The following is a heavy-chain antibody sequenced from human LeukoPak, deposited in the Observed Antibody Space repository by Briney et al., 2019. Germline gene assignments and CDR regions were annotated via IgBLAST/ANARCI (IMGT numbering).Heavy chain of an antibody. CDR2: IYYSGST. D-gene: IGHD3-3*01. J-gene: IGHJ3*02. CDR3: ARVGLTTYAFDI. Sequence: SQTLSLTCTVSGGSISSGDYYWSWIRQPPGKGLEWIGYIYYSGSTYYNPSLKSRVTISVDTSKNQFSLKLSSVTAADTAVYYCARVGLTTYAFDIWGQGTMVTVSS. CDR1: GGSISSGDYY. V-gene: IGHV4-30-4*01.